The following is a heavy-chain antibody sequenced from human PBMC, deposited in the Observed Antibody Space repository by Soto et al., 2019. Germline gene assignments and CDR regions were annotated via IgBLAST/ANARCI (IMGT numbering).Heavy chain of an antibody. CDR3: ARVGRDYDSSGYSRFDP. D-gene: IGHD3-22*01. Sequence: GSLRLSCAASVFTFSDYYMSWIRQAPGKGLEWVSYISSSGSTIYYADSVKGRFTISRDNAKNSLYLQMNSLRAEDTAVYYCARVGRDYDSSGYSRFDPWGQGTLVTVSS. V-gene: IGHV3-11*01. CDR1: VFTFSDYY. J-gene: IGHJ5*02. CDR2: ISSSGSTI.